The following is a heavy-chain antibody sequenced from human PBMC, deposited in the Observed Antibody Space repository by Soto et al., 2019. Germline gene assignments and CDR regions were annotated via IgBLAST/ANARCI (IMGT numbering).Heavy chain of an antibody. CDR2: INQDGSEK. Sequence: GGSLRLSCTASGFTFSTYWMHWVRQAPGEGLEWVANINQDGSEKYYVDSVKGRFTISRDNAKNSLYLQMNSLRAEDTAVYYSGRDGGRRGGGYFDLWGRGTLVTVSS. J-gene: IGHJ2*01. CDR3: GRDGGRRGGGYFDL. CDR1: GFTFSTYW. D-gene: IGHD3-16*01. V-gene: IGHV3-7*01.